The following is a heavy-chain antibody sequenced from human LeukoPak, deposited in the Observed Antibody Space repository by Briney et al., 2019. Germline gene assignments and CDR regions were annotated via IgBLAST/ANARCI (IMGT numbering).Heavy chain of an antibody. D-gene: IGHD3-10*01. V-gene: IGHV3-15*01. CDR2: IKSKTDGGTT. J-gene: IGHJ4*02. CDR1: GFTFSNYA. Sequence: GGSLRLSCAASGFTFSNYAMSWVRQAPGKGLEWVGRIKSKTDGGTTDYAAPVNGRFSISRDDSRNAMFLQMNSLKTEDTAVYYCTIDGSPTRTSRWFGYFDYWGQGTLVTVSS. CDR3: TIDGSPTRTSRWFGYFDY.